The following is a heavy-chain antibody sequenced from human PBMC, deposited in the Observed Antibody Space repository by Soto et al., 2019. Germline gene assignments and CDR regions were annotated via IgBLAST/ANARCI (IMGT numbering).Heavy chain of an antibody. V-gene: IGHV3-23*01. CDR1: GFTFSSYA. D-gene: IGHD3-3*01. J-gene: IGHJ4*02. CDR2: ISGSGGST. Sequence: EVQLLESGGGLVQPGGSLRLSCAASGFTFSSYAMSWVRQAPGKGLEWVSAISGSGGSTYYADSVKGRFTISRDNSKNTLYLQMNSLRAEDTAVYYCAKFAPLNYDFWSGYYLWGQGTLVTVSS. CDR3: AKFAPLNYDFWSGYYL.